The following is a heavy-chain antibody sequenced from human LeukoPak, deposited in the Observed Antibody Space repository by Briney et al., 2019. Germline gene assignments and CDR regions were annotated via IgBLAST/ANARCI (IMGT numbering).Heavy chain of an antibody. V-gene: IGHV3-21*01. D-gene: IGHD6-13*01. J-gene: IGHJ4*02. CDR1: GFTFSTYS. CDR2: ISSSSTDI. CDR3: ARDGSSWSEFDY. Sequence: GGSLRLSCAASGFTFSTYSMNWVRQAPGKGLEWVSSISSSSTDIYYGDSVKGRFAISRDNAKNSLYLQMNSLRAEDTAVYYCARDGSSWSEFDYWGQGTLVTVSS.